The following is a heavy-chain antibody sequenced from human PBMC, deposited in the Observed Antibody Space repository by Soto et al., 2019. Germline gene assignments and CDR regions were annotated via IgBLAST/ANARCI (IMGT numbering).Heavy chain of an antibody. CDR3: AKGNTSGWYFFDY. CDR2: ISGTGRST. V-gene: IGHV3-23*01. D-gene: IGHD6-19*01. J-gene: IGHJ4*02. CDR1: GFTFSNCA. Sequence: EVQVWESGGGLVQPGGSLGLSCEASGFTFSNCAMSWVRQAPGKGLEWVSGISGTGRSTFYADSVKDRFTISRDNSKNIVYLQMSSLRAEDTAVYFCAKGNTSGWYFFDYWGQGTLVTVSS.